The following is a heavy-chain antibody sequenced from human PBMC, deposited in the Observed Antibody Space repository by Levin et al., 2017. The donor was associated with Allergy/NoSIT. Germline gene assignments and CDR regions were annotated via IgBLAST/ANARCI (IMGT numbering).Heavy chain of an antibody. CDR3: ARGGVSSDTAMVTYYYYGMDV. Sequence: PGGSLRLSCAASGFTFSSYDMHWVRQATGKGLEWVSAIGTAGDTYYPGSVKGRFTISRENAKNSLYLQMNSLRAGDTAVYYCARGGVSSDTAMVTYYYYGMDVWGQGTTVTVSS. CDR1: GFTFSSYD. CDR2: IGTAGDT. V-gene: IGHV3-13*01. D-gene: IGHD5-18*01. J-gene: IGHJ6*02.